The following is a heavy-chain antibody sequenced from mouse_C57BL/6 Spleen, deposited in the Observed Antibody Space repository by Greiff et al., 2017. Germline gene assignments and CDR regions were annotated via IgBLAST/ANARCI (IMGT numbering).Heavy chain of an antibody. CDR1: GYSITSGYY. Sequence: EVKLQESGPGLVKPSQSLSLTCSVTGYSITSGYYWNWIRQFPGNKLEWMGYISYDGSNNYNPSLKNRISITRDTSKNQFFLKLNSVTTEDTATYYCARGEYDIWYFDVWGTGTTVTVSS. J-gene: IGHJ1*03. V-gene: IGHV3-6*01. D-gene: IGHD2-14*01. CDR2: ISYDGSN. CDR3: ARGEYDIWYFDV.